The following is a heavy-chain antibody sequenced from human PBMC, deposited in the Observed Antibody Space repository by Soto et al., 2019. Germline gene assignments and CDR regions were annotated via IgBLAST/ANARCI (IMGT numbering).Heavy chain of an antibody. V-gene: IGHV4-39*01. J-gene: IGHJ5*02. Sequence: SETLSLTCIVSGAPISSRSSYLGWIRQPPGKGLEWVGTFYSGSTYNNPSLKSRVTISVDTSKNQFSLKLSSVAAEDTAIYYCATTRGIAVGGSFDHWGQGTLVTVSS. CDR3: ATTRGIAVGGSFDH. D-gene: IGHD6-13*01. CDR2: FYSGST. CDR1: GAPISSRSSY.